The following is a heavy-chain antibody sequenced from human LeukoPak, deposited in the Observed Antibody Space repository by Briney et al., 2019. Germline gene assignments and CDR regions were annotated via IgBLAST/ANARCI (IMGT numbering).Heavy chain of an antibody. CDR3: ARGGCSNGVCYVFDY. CDR2: IYYRGST. V-gene: IGHV4-59*01. J-gene: IGHJ4*02. CDR1: GYSISSYY. D-gene: IGHD2-8*01. Sequence: SETLYLSCTVSGYSISSYYMNWVRQSPGQGLEWIGYIYYRGSTNYSPSLESRVTISVDTSKNEFALKLSPVTTGDTEVYDYARGGCSNGVCYVFDYWGQGTLVTVSS.